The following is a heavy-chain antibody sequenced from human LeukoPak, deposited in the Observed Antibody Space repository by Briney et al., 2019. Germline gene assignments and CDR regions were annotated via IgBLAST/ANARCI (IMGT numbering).Heavy chain of an antibody. J-gene: IGHJ4*02. Sequence: ASVKVSCKASGYTFTSYYMHWVRQAPGQGLEWMGIINPSGGSTSYAQKFQSRVTMTRDTSTSTVYMELSSLRSEDTAVYYCAREGPPGLGAVAFDYWGQGTLVTVSS. CDR1: GYTFTSYY. CDR2: INPSGGST. D-gene: IGHD6-19*01. CDR3: AREGPPGLGAVAFDY. V-gene: IGHV1-46*01.